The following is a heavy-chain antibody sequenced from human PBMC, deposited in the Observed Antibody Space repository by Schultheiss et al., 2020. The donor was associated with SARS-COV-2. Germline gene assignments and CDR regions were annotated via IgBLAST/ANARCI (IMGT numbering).Heavy chain of an antibody. Sequence: GESLKISCKGSGYCFISFWIVWVRQIPGKGLEWLGIIYPGDSGTRYSPSFQGQVTISADKSIRTAYLQWNSLKASDTAMYYCARQFRGYSGYETDYWGQGTLVTVSS. CDR3: ARQFRGYSGYETDY. J-gene: IGHJ4*02. V-gene: IGHV5-51*01. D-gene: IGHD5-12*01. CDR2: IYPGDSGT. CDR1: GYCFISFW.